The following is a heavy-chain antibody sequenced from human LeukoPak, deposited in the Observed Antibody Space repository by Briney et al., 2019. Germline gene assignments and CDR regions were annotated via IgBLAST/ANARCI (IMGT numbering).Heavy chain of an antibody. CDR1: GFTFSSSG. Sequence: GGSLRLSCAASGFTFSSSGIHWVRQAPDKGLEWVAYIRSDGSNKYYADSVKGRFTISRENSKTTLYLQMNSLRAEDTAVYYCAKDSSGYDSSFDYWGQGTLVTVSS. V-gene: IGHV3-30*02. J-gene: IGHJ4*02. D-gene: IGHD5-12*01. CDR3: AKDSSGYDSSFDY. CDR2: IRSDGSNK.